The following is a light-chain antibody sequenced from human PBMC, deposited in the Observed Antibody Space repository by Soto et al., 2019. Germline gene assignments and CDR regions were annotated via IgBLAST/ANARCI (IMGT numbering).Light chain of an antibody. CDR2: AAS. V-gene: IGKV1-17*01. CDR1: QGIRDA. J-gene: IGKJ1*01. CDR3: LHHNLYPQT. Sequence: DIQMTQSPSSLSASVGDRVTITCRASQGIRDALGWYQQKPGKAPKRLIYAASSLKSGVPSRFSGSGSGTESTLTISSWQPHDFATPYSLHHNLYPQTFGQGTNVEIK.